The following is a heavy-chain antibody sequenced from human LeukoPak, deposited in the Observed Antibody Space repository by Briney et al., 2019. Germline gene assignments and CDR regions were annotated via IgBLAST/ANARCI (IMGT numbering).Heavy chain of an antibody. D-gene: IGHD3-22*01. J-gene: IGHJ3*02. CDR2: ISYDGTNK. Sequence: PGGALRLSCAASGFTFSNYAMHWVRQAPGRGLEGVAVISYDGTNKDYADSVKGRFTISRDNSKNTMYLQMNSLRAEDTAMYYCARAPMSYDSSGFGGAFDIWGQGTMVTVSS. CDR1: GFTFSNYA. CDR3: ARAPMSYDSSGFGGAFDI. V-gene: IGHV3-30-3*01.